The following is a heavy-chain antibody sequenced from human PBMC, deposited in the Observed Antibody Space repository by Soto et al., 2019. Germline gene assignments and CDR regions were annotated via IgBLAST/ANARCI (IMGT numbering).Heavy chain of an antibody. CDR3: ARGKAVVATSPAFDY. CDR2: INHSGST. V-gene: IGHV4-34*01. J-gene: IGHJ4*02. D-gene: IGHD5-12*01. CDR1: GGSFSGYY. Sequence: TSETLSLTCAVYGGSFSGYYWSWIRQPPGKGLEWIGEINHSGSTNYNPSLKSRVTISVDTSKNQFSLKLSSVTAADTAVYYCARGKAVVATSPAFDYWGQGTLVTGSS.